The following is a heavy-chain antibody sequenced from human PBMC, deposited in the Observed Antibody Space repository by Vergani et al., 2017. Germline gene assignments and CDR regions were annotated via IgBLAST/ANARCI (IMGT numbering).Heavy chain of an antibody. CDR1: GYTFTSYY. Sequence: QVQLVQSGAEVKKPGASVKVSCKASGYTFTSYYMHWVRQAPGQGLEWMGIINPSGGSTSYAQKFQGRVTMTRDTSTSTVYMELSSLRSEYTAVYYCARDFLPVLLWFGELSHYYYAYGMNVWGQGPTVTVSS. CDR2: INPSGGST. CDR3: ARDFLPVLLWFGELSHYYYAYGMNV. D-gene: IGHD3-10*01. J-gene: IGHJ6*02. V-gene: IGHV1-46*03.